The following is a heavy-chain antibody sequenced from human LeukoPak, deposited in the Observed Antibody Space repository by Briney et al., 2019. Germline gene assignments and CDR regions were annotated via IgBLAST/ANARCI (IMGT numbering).Heavy chain of an antibody. Sequence: ASVKVSCKASGYTFTGYYMHWVRQAPGQGLEWMGGIIPIFGTANYAQKFQGRVTITADESTSTAYMELSSLRSEDTAVYYCARGRGLVIFDYWGQGTLVTVSS. V-gene: IGHV1-69*13. D-gene: IGHD3/OR15-3a*01. CDR2: IIPIFGTA. CDR3: ARGRGLVIFDY. J-gene: IGHJ4*02. CDR1: GYTFTGYY.